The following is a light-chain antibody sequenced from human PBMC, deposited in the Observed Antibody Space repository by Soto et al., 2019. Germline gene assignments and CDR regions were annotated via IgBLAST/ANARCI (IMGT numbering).Light chain of an antibody. V-gene: IGLV2-8*01. CDR1: SSDVGGYNY. Sequence: QSALTQPPSASGSPGQSVTISCTGTSSDVGGYNYVSWYQQHPGKAPKLMIYEVSKRPSGVPDRFSGSKSGNTASLTVSGLQAEDEDDYSCSSYAGSNNLVFGGGTNVTVL. CDR2: EVS. J-gene: IGLJ2*01. CDR3: SSYAGSNNLV.